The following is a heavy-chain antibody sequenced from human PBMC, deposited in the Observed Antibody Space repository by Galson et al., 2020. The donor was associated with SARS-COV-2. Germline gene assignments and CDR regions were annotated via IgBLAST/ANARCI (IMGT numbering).Heavy chain of an antibody. V-gene: IGHV4-39*07. CDR3: ARDPYCSSTSCYDSTFCYYGMDV. D-gene: IGHD2-2*01. J-gene: IGHJ6*02. Sequence: ASETLSLTCTVSGGSISSSSYYWGWIRQPPGKGLEWIGSIYYSGSTYYNPSLKSRVTISVDTSKNQFSLKLSSVTAADTAVYYCARDPYCSSTSCYDSTFCYYGMDVWGQGTTVTVS. CDR1: GGSISSSSYY. CDR2: IYYSGST.